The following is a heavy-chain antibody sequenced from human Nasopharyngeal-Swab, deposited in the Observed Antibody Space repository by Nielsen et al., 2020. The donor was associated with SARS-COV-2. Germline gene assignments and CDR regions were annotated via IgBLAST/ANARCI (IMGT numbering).Heavy chain of an antibody. Sequence: WIRQPPGKGLEWLSSITGSGGTTYYTDSVKGRFTISRDNSRNTLYLQMNSLRAEDTAIYYCVGGSSGYSYAFDIWGQGTMVTVSS. V-gene: IGHV3-23*01. D-gene: IGHD3-22*01. J-gene: IGHJ3*02. CDR3: VGGSSGYSYAFDI. CDR2: ITGSGGTT.